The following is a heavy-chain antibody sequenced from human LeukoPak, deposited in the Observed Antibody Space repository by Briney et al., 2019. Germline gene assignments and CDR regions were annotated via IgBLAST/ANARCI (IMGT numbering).Heavy chain of an antibody. D-gene: IGHD6-19*01. Sequence: SGGSLRLSCAASGFTFSSYAMSWVRQAPGKGLEWVSAISGSGGSTYYADSMKGRFTISRDNSKNTLYLQMNSLRAEDTAVYYCAKEIGRWLVGQSYWGQGTLVTVPS. CDR1: GFTFSSYA. J-gene: IGHJ4*02. CDR3: AKEIGRWLVGQSY. V-gene: IGHV3-23*01. CDR2: ISGSGGST.